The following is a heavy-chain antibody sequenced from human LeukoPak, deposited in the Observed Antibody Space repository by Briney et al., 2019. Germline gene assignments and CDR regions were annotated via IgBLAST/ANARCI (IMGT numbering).Heavy chain of an antibody. J-gene: IGHJ3*01. D-gene: IGHD5-12*01. CDR2: ISSSGSTI. V-gene: IGHV3-11*01. CDR3: ARSRRGYSGYDSPPGL. CDR1: GFTFSDYY. Sequence: GGSLRLSCAASGFTFSDYYMSWIRQAPGKGLEWVSYISSSGSTIYYADSVKGRFTISRDSAKNSLYLQMNSLRAEGTAVYYCARSRRGYSGYDSPPGLWGQGTMVTVSS.